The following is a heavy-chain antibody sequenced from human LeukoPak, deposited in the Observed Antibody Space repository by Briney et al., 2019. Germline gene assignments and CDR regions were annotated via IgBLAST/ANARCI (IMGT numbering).Heavy chain of an antibody. V-gene: IGHV1-2*05. Sequence: GASVKVSCKASGYTFTDYFINWVRQPPGQGLEWMGSMNPKSGGTVYAQKFQGSVTMTRDTSSSTAYMELSSLRFDDTVVYYCARGPRITIFGVVMANDAFDIWGQGTMVTVSS. D-gene: IGHD3-3*01. CDR3: ARGPRITIFGVVMANDAFDI. CDR1: GYTFTDYF. J-gene: IGHJ3*02. CDR2: MNPKSGGT.